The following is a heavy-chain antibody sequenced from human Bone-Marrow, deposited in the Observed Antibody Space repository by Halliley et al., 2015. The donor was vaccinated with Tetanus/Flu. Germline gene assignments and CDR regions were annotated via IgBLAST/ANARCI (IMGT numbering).Heavy chain of an antibody. CDR2: IHHSGST. Sequence: LELIGEIHHSGSTNYSPSLKSRVSMSVDKSKNQFSLKLTSVTAADTAMYYCARFNYSLYALDVWGQGTTVTVSS. CDR3: ARFNYSLYALDV. V-gene: IGHV4-4*02. J-gene: IGHJ6*02.